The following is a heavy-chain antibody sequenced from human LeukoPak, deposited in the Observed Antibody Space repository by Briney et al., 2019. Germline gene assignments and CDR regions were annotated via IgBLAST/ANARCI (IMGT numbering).Heavy chain of an antibody. V-gene: IGHV3-33*01. J-gene: IGHJ4*02. CDR1: GFTFSNYD. CDR3: ARDIVVVPATFDY. CDR2: MWSDGSNR. D-gene: IGHD2-2*01. Sequence: PGGSLRLSCAASGFTFSNYDMHWVRQAPGKGLEWVAFMWSDGSNRYYADSVKGRFTISRDNAKNSLYLQMNSLRAEDTAMYYCARDIVVVPATFDYWGQGTLVSVSS.